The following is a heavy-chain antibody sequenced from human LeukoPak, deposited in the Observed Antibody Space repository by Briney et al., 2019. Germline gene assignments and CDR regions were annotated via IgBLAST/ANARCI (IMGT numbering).Heavy chain of an antibody. CDR1: GFTFDDYG. D-gene: IGHD1-26*01. V-gene: IGHV3-20*04. Sequence: GESLRLSCAASGFTFDDYGMSWVRQAPGKGLEWVSGINWNGGSTGYADSVKGRFTISRDNAKNSLYLQMNSLRAEDTALYYCARGRLSQIGGGSDYWGQGTLVTVSS. CDR2: INWNGGST. J-gene: IGHJ4*02. CDR3: ARGRLSQIGGGSDY.